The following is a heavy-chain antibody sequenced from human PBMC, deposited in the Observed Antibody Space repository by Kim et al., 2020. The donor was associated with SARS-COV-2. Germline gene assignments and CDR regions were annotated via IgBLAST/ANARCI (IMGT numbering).Heavy chain of an antibody. CDR3: ARGTYSHITMVRGVDWYFDL. D-gene: IGHD3-10*01. CDR2: IYHSGST. V-gene: IGHV4-30-2*01. J-gene: IGHJ2*01. Sequence: SETLSLTCAVSGGSISSGGYSWSWIRQPPGKGLEWIGYIYHSGSTYYNPSLKSRVTISVDRSKNQFSLKLSSVTAADTAVYYCARGTYSHITMVRGVDWYFDLWGRGTLGTVSS. CDR1: GGSISSGGYS.